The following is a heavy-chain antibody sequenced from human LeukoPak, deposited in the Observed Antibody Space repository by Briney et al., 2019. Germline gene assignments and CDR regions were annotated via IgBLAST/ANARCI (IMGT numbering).Heavy chain of an antibody. CDR3: ARDDKGLGDAFDV. D-gene: IGHD3-16*01. Sequence: GGSLRLSCAASGFTFPNYGMNWVRQAPGKGLEWVSTISGSGGSMYYADSVKGRFTMSRDNAKNSLYLQMNSLRAEDTAVYYCARDDKGLGDAFDVWGQGTMVTVSS. CDR1: GFTFPNYG. J-gene: IGHJ3*01. V-gene: IGHV3-21*01. CDR2: ISGSGGSM.